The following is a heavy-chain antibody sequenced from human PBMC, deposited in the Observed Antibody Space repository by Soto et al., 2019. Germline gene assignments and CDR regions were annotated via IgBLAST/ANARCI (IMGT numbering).Heavy chain of an antibody. Sequence: QVQLVQSGAEVKKPGSSVKVSCKASGGTFSSYTISWARQAPGQGLEWMGRIIPILGIANYAQKFQGRVTITADKSTSTAYMELRSLRSEDTAVYYCASSKAGYGSGSFVPDYWGQGTLVTVSS. CDR2: IIPILGIA. CDR3: ASSKAGYGSGSFVPDY. D-gene: IGHD3-10*01. J-gene: IGHJ4*02. CDR1: GGTFSSYT. V-gene: IGHV1-69*02.